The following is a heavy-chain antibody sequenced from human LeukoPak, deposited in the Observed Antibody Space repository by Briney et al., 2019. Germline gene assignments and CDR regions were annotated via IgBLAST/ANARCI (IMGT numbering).Heavy chain of an antibody. Sequence: GGSLRLSCAASGFTSSSCWMHWVRQAPGKGLVWVSRINSDGSYTNYADSVKGRSTISRDNAKNTVYLQMNSLRAEDTAVYYCARGRGPYGWFDPWGQGTLVTVSS. D-gene: IGHD3-10*01. CDR2: INSDGSYT. CDR1: GFTSSSCW. V-gene: IGHV3-74*01. CDR3: ARGRGPYGWFDP. J-gene: IGHJ5*02.